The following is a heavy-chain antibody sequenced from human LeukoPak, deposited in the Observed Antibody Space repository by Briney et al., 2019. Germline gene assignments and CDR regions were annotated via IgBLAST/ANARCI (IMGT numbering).Heavy chain of an antibody. CDR3: TTELRWEPLPDY. CDR1: GFTFSNAL. CDR2: IKSKTDGGTT. D-gene: IGHD1-26*01. V-gene: IGHV3-15*01. J-gene: IGHJ4*02. Sequence: GGSLRLSCAASGFTFSNALMSWVRQAPGKGLEWVGRIKSKTDGGTTDYAAPVKGRFTISRDDSKNRLYLQMNNLKTEDTAVYYCTTELRWEPLPDYWGQGTLVTVSS.